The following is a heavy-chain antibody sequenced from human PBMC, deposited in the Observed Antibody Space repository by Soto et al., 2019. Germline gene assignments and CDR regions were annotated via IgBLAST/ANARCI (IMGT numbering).Heavy chain of an antibody. D-gene: IGHD3-10*02. Sequence: GGSLRLSCAASGFTSRRYWMHWVRQAPGKGLVWVARINSDGTITSYADSVKGRFTISRDDAKSTVYLQMDSLRAEDTAVYYCARDEEANPWYVLDYWGLGTLVTVSS. V-gene: IGHV3-74*01. CDR1: GFTSRRYW. J-gene: IGHJ4*02. CDR2: INSDGTIT. CDR3: ARDEEANPWYVLDY.